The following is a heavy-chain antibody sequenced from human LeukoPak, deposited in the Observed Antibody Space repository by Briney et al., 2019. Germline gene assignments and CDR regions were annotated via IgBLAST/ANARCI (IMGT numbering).Heavy chain of an antibody. CDR1: GGSISSSSYY. V-gene: IGHV4-39*07. CDR3: ARARRPTVTHGGWFDP. Sequence: PSETLSLTCTVSGGSISSSSYYWGWIRQPPGKGLEWIGEINHSGSTNYNPSLKSRVTISVDTSKNQFSLKLSSVTAADTAVYYCARARRPTVTHGGWFDPWGQGTLVTVSS. J-gene: IGHJ5*02. D-gene: IGHD4-17*01. CDR2: INHSGST.